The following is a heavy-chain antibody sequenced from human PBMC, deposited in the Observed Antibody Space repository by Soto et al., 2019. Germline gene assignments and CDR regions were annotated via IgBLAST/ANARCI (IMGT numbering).Heavy chain of an antibody. V-gene: IGHV3-48*01. J-gene: IGHJ4*02. CDR1: GFTFSSYS. CDR3: ARDGGFGVVPPTFDY. CDR2: ISSSSSTI. Sequence: GGSLRLSCAASGFTFSSYSMNWVRQAPGKGLEWVSYISSSSSTIYYADSVKGRFTISRDNAKNSLYLQMNSLRAEDTAVYYCARDGGFGVVPPTFDYWGQGTLVTVSS. D-gene: IGHD3-3*01.